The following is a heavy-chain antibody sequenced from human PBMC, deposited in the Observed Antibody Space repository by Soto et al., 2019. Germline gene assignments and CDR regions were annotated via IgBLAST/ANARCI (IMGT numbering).Heavy chain of an antibody. V-gene: IGHV4-59*01. CDR2: LYNTGST. Sequence: QGKGLEWIGYLYNTGSTIYNPSLKSRVTISVDTSKNQFSLKMNSVTAADTAVYYCARDLCYYCGVDRYLLAVWS. D-gene: IGHD2-21*02. CDR3: ARDLCYYCGVDRYLLAV. J-gene: IGHJ3*01.